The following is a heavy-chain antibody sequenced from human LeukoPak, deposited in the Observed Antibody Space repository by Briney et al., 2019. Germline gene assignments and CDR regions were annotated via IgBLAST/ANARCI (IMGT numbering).Heavy chain of an antibody. J-gene: IGHJ4*02. Sequence: PSETLSLTCAVYGGSFSGYYWSWIRQPPGKGLEWIGYIYYSGSTNYNPSLESRVTISVDTSKNQFSLKLSSVTAADTAVYYCARVRVATIHFDYWGQGTLVTVSS. CDR2: IYYSGST. CDR3: ARVRVATIHFDY. CDR1: GGSFSGYY. V-gene: IGHV4-59*01. D-gene: IGHD5-24*01.